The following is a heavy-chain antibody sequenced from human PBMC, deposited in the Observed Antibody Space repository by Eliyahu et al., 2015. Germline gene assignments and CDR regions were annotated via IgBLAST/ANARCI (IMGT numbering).Heavy chain of an antibody. D-gene: IGHD4-23*01. J-gene: IGHJ4*02. CDR1: GFPFXYSA. Sequence: QVRLVESGGGVVQPGRSLXLSCSAXGFPFXYSAXHWVRQAPGKGLEWVAIIWYDGSNQYYADSVKGRFTISRDNSKNTVSLQMNSLRGEDTAIYYCARDHDYSGNYLEDWGQGTLVAVSS. CDR2: IWYDGSNQ. CDR3: ARDHDYSGNYLED. V-gene: IGHV3-33*08.